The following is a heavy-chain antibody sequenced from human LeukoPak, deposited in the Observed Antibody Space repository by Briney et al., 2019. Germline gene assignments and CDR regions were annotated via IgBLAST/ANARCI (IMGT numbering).Heavy chain of an antibody. CDR2: INHSGST. CDR1: GGSFSGYY. CDR3: AREATAAAGRGFDY. D-gene: IGHD6-13*01. V-gene: IGHV4-34*01. J-gene: IGHJ4*02. Sequence: PSETLSLTCAVYGGSFSGYYWSWIRQPPGKGLEWIGEINHSGSTNYNPSLKSRVTISVDTSKNQFSLKLSSVTAADTAVYYCAREATAAAGRGFDYWGQGTLVTVSS.